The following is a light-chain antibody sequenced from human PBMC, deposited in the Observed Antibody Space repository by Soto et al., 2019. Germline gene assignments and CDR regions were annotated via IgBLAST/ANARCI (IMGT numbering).Light chain of an antibody. Sequence: AIQMTQSSSSLSASVGDRVTITCRASQGIRNDLGWYQQRPGKAPKLLIYAASSLQSGVPSRFSGSGSGTDFTLTISSLQPEDFVTYYCLQDYNYPWTFGQGTKVEIK. V-gene: IGKV1-6*01. CDR1: QGIRND. J-gene: IGKJ1*01. CDR2: AAS. CDR3: LQDYNYPWT.